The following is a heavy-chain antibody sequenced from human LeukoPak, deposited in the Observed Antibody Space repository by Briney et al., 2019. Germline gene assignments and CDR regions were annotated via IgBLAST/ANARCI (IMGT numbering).Heavy chain of an antibody. J-gene: IGHJ4*02. V-gene: IGHV3-7*01. D-gene: IGHD3-10*01. CDR3: ARDRGSGSYYSQD. CDR1: GFAFNTYW. CDR2: IKQDGSEE. Sequence: PGGSVRLSCTASGFAFNTYWMRWVRQAPGKGLEWVANIKQDGSEEHYVDSVKGRFTISRDNAKNSLYLQMNSLRAEDTAVYYCARDRGSGSYYSQDWGQGTLVTVSS.